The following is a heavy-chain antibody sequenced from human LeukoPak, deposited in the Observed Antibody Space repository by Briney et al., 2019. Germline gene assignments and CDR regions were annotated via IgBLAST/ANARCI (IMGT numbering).Heavy chain of an antibody. V-gene: IGHV3-23*01. D-gene: IGHD6-13*01. CDR1: GFTFNSYT. J-gene: IGHJ4*02. Sequence: GGSLRLSCAVSGFTFNSYTMSWVRQAPGKGLEWVSAIGGSGGSTYYADSVKGRFTISRDNSKNMLYLQMSSLRAEDTALYYCAKDIFTGIAAAGAIDYWGQGTLVTVSS. CDR2: IGGSGGST. CDR3: AKDIFTGIAAAGAIDY.